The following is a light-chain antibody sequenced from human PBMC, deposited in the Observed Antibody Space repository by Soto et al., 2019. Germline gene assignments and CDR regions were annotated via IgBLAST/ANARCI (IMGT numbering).Light chain of an antibody. J-gene: IGKJ4*01. CDR3: QHYKNAPLT. V-gene: IGKV1-5*03. Sequence: DIQMTQSPSTLSGSVGDRVTITCRASQTISSWLAWYQQKPGKAPKLLIYKASTLKSGVPSRFSGSGSGTEFTLTISSLQPDDFATYYCQHYKNAPLTFGGGTKVDIK. CDR2: KAS. CDR1: QTISSW.